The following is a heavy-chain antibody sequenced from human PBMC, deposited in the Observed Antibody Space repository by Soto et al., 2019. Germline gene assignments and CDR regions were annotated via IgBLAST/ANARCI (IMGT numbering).Heavy chain of an antibody. CDR2: IIPIFGTA. CDR3: ASRIAARVSYYYYGMDV. CDR1: GGTFSSYA. D-gene: IGHD6-6*01. V-gene: IGHV1-69*06. J-gene: IGHJ6*02. Sequence: QVQLVQSGAEVKKPGSSVKVSCKASGGTFSSYAISWVRQAPGQGLEWMGGIIPIFGTANYAQKFQGRVTITADKSTSTAYMELSSLRSEDTAVYYCASRIAARVSYYYYGMDVWGQGTTVTVSS.